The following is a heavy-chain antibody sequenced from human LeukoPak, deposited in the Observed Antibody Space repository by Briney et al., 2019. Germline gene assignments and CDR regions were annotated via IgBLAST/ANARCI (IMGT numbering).Heavy chain of an antibody. D-gene: IGHD3-3*01. CDR1: GFIFGGYW. J-gene: IGHJ4*02. Sequence: GGSLRLSCAASGFIFGGYWMSWVRQAPGRGLEWVANTNPDGSIKYYVDSVNGRYTISRDNAKNSLYLQMNSLRAEDTAVYYCVSGFLQWLYWGQGTLVTVSS. V-gene: IGHV3-7*01. CDR3: VSGFLQWLY. CDR2: TNPDGSIK.